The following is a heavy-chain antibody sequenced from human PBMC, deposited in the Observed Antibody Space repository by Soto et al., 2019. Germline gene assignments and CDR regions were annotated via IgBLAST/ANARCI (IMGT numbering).Heavy chain of an antibody. CDR2: IYYSGST. CDR3: ARPTGLERPGDYYYYYYMDV. J-gene: IGHJ6*03. Sequence: SETLSLTCTVSGGSISSSSYYWGWIRQPPGKGLEWIGSIYYSGSTYYNPSLKSRVTISVDTSKNQFSLKLSSVTAADTTVYYCARPTGLERPGDYYYYYYMDVWGKGTTVTVSS. D-gene: IGHD1-1*01. V-gene: IGHV4-39*01. CDR1: GGSISSSSYY.